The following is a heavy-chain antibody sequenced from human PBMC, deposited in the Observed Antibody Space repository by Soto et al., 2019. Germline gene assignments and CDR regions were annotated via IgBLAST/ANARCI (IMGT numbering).Heavy chain of an antibody. V-gene: IGHV4-38-2*02. CDR2: IWHSGAT. J-gene: IGHJ4*02. D-gene: IGHD1-26*01. CDR3: ARDTVVGATRPHFDS. CDR1: GYSINSGYS. Sequence: KASETLSLTCAVSGYSINSGYSWGWIRQPPGEGLEWVGSIWHSGATYYNPSLKSRVTISVDTSKNQFSLRLNSVTAADTAVYYCARDTVVGATRPHFDSWGQGTLVTVSS.